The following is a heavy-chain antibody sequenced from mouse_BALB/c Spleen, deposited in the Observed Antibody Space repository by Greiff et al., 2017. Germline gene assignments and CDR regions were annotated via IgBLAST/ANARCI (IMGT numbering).Heavy chain of an antibody. CDR3: ARDSIYYYGSSYYFDY. V-gene: IGHV2-9*02. CDR2: IWAGGST. CDR1: GFSLTSYG. J-gene: IGHJ2*01. Sequence: VKVVESGPGLVAPSQSLSITCTVSGFSLTSYGVHWVRQPPGKGLEWLGVIWAGGSTNYNSALMSRLSISKDNSKSQVFLKMNSLQTDDTAMYYCARDSIYYYGSSYYFDYWGQGTTLTVSS. D-gene: IGHD1-1*01.